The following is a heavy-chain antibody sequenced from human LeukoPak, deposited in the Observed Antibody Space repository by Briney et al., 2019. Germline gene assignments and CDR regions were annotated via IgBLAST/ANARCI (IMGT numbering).Heavy chain of an antibody. Sequence: SVKVSCKASGGTFSSYAISWVRQAPGQGLEWMGGAIPIFGTANYAQKFQGRVTITADESTSTAYMELSSLRSEDTAVYYCARQYYDFWSGYYKHWFDPWGQGTLVTVSS. CDR2: AIPIFGTA. V-gene: IGHV1-69*13. D-gene: IGHD3-3*01. J-gene: IGHJ5*02. CDR1: GGTFSSYA. CDR3: ARQYYDFWSGYYKHWFDP.